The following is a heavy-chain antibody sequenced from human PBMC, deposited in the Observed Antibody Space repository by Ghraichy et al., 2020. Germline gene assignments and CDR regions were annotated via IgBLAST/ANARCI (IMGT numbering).Heavy chain of an antibody. V-gene: IGHV1-18*04. CDR1: GYTFTTNG. J-gene: IGHJ4*02. Sequence: ASVKVSCKASGYTFTTNGFTWVRQAPGQGLEWMGYINTDNGYTHYAQKFQGRLTLTTDTSSTTAYMELRSLRSDDTAVYYCAREALGVRFWGSEYWGQGTLVTVSS. CDR3: AREALGVRFWGSEY. D-gene: IGHD3-3*01. CDR2: INTDNGYT.